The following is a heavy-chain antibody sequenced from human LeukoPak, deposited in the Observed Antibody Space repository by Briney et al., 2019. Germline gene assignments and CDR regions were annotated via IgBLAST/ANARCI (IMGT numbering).Heavy chain of an antibody. CDR1: GGSFSGYY. CDR3: ARARKLHLHNYCYGMDV. J-gene: IGHJ6*02. CDR2: INHSGST. Sequence: PSETLSLTCAVYGGSFSGYYWSWIRQPPGKGLEWIGEINHSGSTNYNPSLKSRVTISVDTSKNQFSLKLSSVTAADTAVYYCARARKLHLHNYCYGMDVWGQGTTVTVSS. V-gene: IGHV4-34*01.